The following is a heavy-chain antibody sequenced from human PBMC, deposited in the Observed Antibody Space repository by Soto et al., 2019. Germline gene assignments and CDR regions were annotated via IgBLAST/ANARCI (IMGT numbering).Heavy chain of an antibody. J-gene: IGHJ4*02. CDR2: ISGICGST. D-gene: IGHD5-12*01. CDR3: ARDRGYGVVGDD. CDR1: GVTFTSYA. Sequence: EVQLLESGVGLVQPGASLRLSCAASGVTFTSYAMSWVRQAPGKGLEWVSAISGICGSTYYADSVQGRFTISRDNSKNTLYLQMNSLRAEDTAVYYCARDRGYGVVGDDWGQGTMVTVSS. V-gene: IGHV3-23*01.